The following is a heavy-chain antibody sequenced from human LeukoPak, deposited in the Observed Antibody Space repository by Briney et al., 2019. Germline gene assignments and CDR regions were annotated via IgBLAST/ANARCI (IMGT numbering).Heavy chain of an antibody. D-gene: IGHD3-3*01. CDR2: IKSKTDGGTT. Sequence: GGSLRLSCSASGLTFSRRWMSWVRQTPGKGLEWVGRIKSKTDGGTTDYAAPVKGRFTISRDDSKNTLYLQMNSLKTEDTAVYYCTTRPNYDFWSGYRTPDFDYWGQGTLVTVSS. CDR1: GLTFSRRW. CDR3: TTRPNYDFWSGYRTPDFDY. V-gene: IGHV3-15*01. J-gene: IGHJ4*02.